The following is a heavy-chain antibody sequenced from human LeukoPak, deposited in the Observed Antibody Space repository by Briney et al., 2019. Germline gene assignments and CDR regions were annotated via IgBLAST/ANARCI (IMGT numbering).Heavy chain of an antibody. V-gene: IGHV1-2*02. CDR1: GYTFTGYY. D-gene: IGHD2-2*03. J-gene: IGHJ5*02. CDR2: INPNSGGT. CDR3: ARNPLGYCSSTSCYEGDWFDP. Sequence: GASVTVSCKASGYTFTGYYMHWVRQAPGQGLEWMGWINPNSGGTNYAQKFQGRVTMTRDTSISTAYMELSRLRSYDTAVYYCARNPLGYCSSTSCYEGDWFDPWGQGTLVTVSS.